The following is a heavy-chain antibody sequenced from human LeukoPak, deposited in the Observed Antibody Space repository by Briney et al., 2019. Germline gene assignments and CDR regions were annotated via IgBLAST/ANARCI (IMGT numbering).Heavy chain of an antibody. CDR3: ARGGYDSSGYYLHRYYFDY. Sequence: SETPSLTCTVSGDSISSYSWSWIRQPPGKGLERIAYIDYSGSTSYNPSLKSRVTISVDTSKNQFSLNLSSVTAADTAVYYCARGGYDSSGYYLHRYYFDYWGQGTLVTVSS. V-gene: IGHV4-59*08. CDR1: GDSISSYS. D-gene: IGHD3-22*01. J-gene: IGHJ4*02. CDR2: IDYSGST.